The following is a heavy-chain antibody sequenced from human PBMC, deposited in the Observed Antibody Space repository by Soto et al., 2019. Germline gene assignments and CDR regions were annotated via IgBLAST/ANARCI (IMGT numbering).Heavy chain of an antibody. V-gene: IGHV3-64*01. CDR2: ISSIGGST. CDR1: GFTFSSYA. J-gene: IGHJ4*02. Sequence: EVQLVESGGGLVQPGGSLRLSCAASGFTFSSYAMHWVRQAPGKGLEYVSSISSIGGSTYYANSVKGRFTISRDNSTNTLYLLTRSLTPDYMSAYYCSRQASALSSYFPDYWGQGTLVTVSS. D-gene: IGHD3-10*01. CDR3: SRQASALSSYFPDY.